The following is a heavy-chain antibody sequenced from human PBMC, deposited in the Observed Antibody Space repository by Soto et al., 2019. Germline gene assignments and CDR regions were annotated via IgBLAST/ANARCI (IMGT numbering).Heavy chain of an antibody. V-gene: IGHV4-59*01. CDR3: ARGEYDSRDAFDI. J-gene: IGHJ3*02. CDR1: GGSISSYY. CDR2: IYYSGST. D-gene: IGHD3-3*01. Sequence: PSETLSLTCPVSGGSISSYYLSWIRQPPGKGLEWIGYIYYSGSTNYNPSLKSRVTISVDTSKNQFSLKLSSVTAADTAVYYCARGEYDSRDAFDIWGQGTMVTVSS.